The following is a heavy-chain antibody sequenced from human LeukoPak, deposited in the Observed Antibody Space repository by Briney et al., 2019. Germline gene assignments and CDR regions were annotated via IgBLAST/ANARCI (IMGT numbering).Heavy chain of an antibody. J-gene: IGHJ4*02. Sequence: PGGSLRLSCAASGFSFSSFEMSWVRQAPGKGLDWVSAISASGASPFYADPVRGRFTISRDNSKNTLFLQMNGLRVDDTAVYYCAKASPYSTSSLTFYDLWGQGTLVTVSS. D-gene: IGHD6-6*01. CDR1: GFSFSSFE. V-gene: IGHV3-23*01. CDR3: AKASPYSTSSLTFYDL. CDR2: ISASGASP.